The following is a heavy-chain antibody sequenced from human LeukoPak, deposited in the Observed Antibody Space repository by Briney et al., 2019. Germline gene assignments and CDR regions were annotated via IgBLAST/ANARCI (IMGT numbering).Heavy chain of an antibody. Sequence: SETLSLTCKVSGGSISSYSWSWIRQSPGQEMEWIGLIFASGSTQYNPSLKSRVTISVDTSKNHLSLRLSSVTAADTAVYYCARDGDYGDYYFDYWGQGTLVTVSS. J-gene: IGHJ4*02. CDR3: ARDGDYGDYYFDY. V-gene: IGHV4-59*13. CDR2: IFASGST. D-gene: IGHD4-17*01. CDR1: GGSISSYS.